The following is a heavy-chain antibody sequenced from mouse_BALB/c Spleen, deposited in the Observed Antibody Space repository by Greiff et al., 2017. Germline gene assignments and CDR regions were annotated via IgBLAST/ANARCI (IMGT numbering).Heavy chain of an antibody. CDR1: GFTFTDYY. J-gene: IGHJ4*01. Sequence: EVMLVESGRGLVQPGGSLRLSCATSGFTFTDYYMSWVRQPPGKALEWLGFIRNKANGYTKEYSASVKGRFTISRDNSKSILYLQMNTLRAEDSATYYCARDYDDDEGPMDYWGQGTSVTVSS. D-gene: IGHD2-4*01. CDR3: ARDYDDDEGPMDY. CDR2: IRNKANGYTK. V-gene: IGHV7-3*02.